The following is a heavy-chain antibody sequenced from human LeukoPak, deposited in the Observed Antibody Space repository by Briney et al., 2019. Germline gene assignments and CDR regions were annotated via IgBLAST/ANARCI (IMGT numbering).Heavy chain of an antibody. CDR1: GFTFSGYG. V-gene: IGHV3-30*18. D-gene: IGHD5-12*01. Sequence: QPGRSLRLSCAASGFTFSGYGMHWVRQAPGKGLEWVAVISYDGSNKYYADSVKGRFTISRDNSKNTLYLQMNSLRAEDTAVYYCAKDRSGYVFDYWGQGTLVTVSS. CDR2: ISYDGSNK. CDR3: AKDRSGYVFDY. J-gene: IGHJ4*02.